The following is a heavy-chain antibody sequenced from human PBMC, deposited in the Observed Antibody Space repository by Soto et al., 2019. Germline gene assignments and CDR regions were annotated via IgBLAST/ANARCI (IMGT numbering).Heavy chain of an antibody. CDR2: IKYDGSEE. V-gene: IGHV3-7*01. Sequence: SALSPRREWLTWVRQAPGKGLECVANIKYDGSEEYYVDSVKGRFTISRDNAKNSLYLQMNCLFDDESAIYYYMTYLNYQGHWGQ. CDR3: MTYLNYQGH. CDR1: ALSPRREW. J-gene: IGHJ1*01. D-gene: IGHD4-4*01.